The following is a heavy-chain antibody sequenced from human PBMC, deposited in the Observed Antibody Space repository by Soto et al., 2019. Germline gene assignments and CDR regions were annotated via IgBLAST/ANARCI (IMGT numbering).Heavy chain of an antibody. CDR2: VYYAGST. J-gene: IGHJ4*01. CDR3: ARLQPPRGYCSGCFDY. CDR1: GGSIITTNYY. D-gene: IGHD6-19*01. Sequence: SETLSLTCTVSGGSIITTNYYWVWIRQPPGKGLEWIGTVYYAGSTYYNPSLKSRITISVDTSKNQFSLKLKSVTAADTAVYYCARLQPPRGYCSGCFDYWGHGAMVTVSS. V-gene: IGHV4-39*01.